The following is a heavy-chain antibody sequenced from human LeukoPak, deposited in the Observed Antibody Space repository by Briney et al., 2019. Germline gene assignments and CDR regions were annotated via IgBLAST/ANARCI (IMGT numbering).Heavy chain of an antibody. D-gene: IGHD6-19*01. J-gene: IGHJ4*02. CDR1: GGSISSSSYY. V-gene: IGHV4-39*01. CDR3: ARHLAVAAGGAHFDY. Sequence: SETLSLTCTVSGGSISSSSYYWGWIRQPPGKGLEWIGSIYYSGSTYYNPSLKSRVTISVDTSKNQFSLKLSSVTAADTAVYYCARHLAVAAGGAHFDYWGQGTLVTVSS. CDR2: IYYSGST.